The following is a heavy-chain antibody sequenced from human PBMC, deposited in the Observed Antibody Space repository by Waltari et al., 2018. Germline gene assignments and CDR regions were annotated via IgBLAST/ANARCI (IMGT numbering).Heavy chain of an antibody. CDR3: ARLAAAGPVRPFDY. D-gene: IGHD6-13*01. CDR2: VNHSGST. CDR1: GGSFSGYY. J-gene: IGHJ4*02. V-gene: IGHV4-34*01. Sequence: QVQLQQWGAGLLKPSETLSLTCAVYGGSFSGYYWSWIRQPPGKGLEWIGEVNHSGSTNYTPSLKGRVPISVYTSKSQFSLKLSSVTAADTAVYYCARLAAAGPVRPFDYWGQGTLVTVSS.